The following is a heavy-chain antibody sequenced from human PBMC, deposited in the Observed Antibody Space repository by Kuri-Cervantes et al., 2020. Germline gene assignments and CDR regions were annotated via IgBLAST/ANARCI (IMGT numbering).Heavy chain of an antibody. CDR2: IWYDGSNK. CDR1: GFTFSNYG. V-gene: IGHV3-33*06. CDR3: AKRMSYSSSWYYFDY. D-gene: IGHD6-13*01. Sequence: GESLKISCAASGFTFSNYGMHWVRQAPGKGLEWVAVIWYDGSNKYYADSVKGRFTISRDNSKNTLYLQIDSLRAEDTAIYYCAKRMSYSSSWYYFDYWGQGTLVTVSS. J-gene: IGHJ4*02.